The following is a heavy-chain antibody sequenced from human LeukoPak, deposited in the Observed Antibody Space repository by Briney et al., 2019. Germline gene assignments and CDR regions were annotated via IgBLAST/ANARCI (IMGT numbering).Heavy chain of an antibody. CDR1: GFTFSSYE. Sequence: GGSLRLSCAASGFTFSSYEMNWVRQAPGEGLEWLSYISSSGTAIYYADSVKGRFTISRDNSKNTLYLQMNSLRADDTAVYYCATHLYSTSWYSPPYFWGQGTLVTVSS. CDR2: ISSSGTAI. CDR3: ATHLYSTSWYSPPYF. D-gene: IGHD6-13*01. J-gene: IGHJ4*02. V-gene: IGHV3-48*03.